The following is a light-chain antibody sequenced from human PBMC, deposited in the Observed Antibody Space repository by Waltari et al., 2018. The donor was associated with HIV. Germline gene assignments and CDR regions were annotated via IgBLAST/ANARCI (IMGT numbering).Light chain of an antibody. CDR1: QSISDW. CDR3: QQYKSYPLT. J-gene: IGKJ4*02. Sequence: DTQMTQSPSTLSASVGDRVTITCRASQSISDWLAWYQQKPGRAPNLLIYQASKLKSGVTSRFSGGASGTEFTLTINGLQPEDFATYFCQQYKSYPLTFGRGTEVEIK. V-gene: IGKV1-5*03. CDR2: QAS.